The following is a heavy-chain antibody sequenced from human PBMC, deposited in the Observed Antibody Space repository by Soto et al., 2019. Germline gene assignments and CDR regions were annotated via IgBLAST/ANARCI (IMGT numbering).Heavy chain of an antibody. D-gene: IGHD3-10*01. CDR3: VRVGYAYGNDP. Sequence: PGGSLRLSCAASRFTFSDYYMSWIRQAPGKGLEWISYISSSGATIYYADSVKGRFTTSRDNANNSLFLEMNSLRAEDTAVYYCVRVGYAYGNDPWGQGTLVTVSS. V-gene: IGHV3-11*01. CDR1: RFTFSDYY. J-gene: IGHJ5*02. CDR2: ISSSGATI.